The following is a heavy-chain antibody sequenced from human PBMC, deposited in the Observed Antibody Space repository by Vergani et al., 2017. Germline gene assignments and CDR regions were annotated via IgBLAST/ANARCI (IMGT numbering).Heavy chain of an antibody. CDR3: AKTHDFSSLYSSYNWFDP. V-gene: IGHV5-51*03. CDR2: IYAGDSDV. D-gene: IGHD3-3*01. Sequence: EVQLVQSGAEVTKPGEPLKISCQGSGYSITNYWIAWVRQRPGKGLEWMGIIYAGDSDVRYSPSFQGQVTMSVDKSLSTAYLQWSSLKASDTATYYCAKTHDFSSLYSSYNWFDPWGQGTQVTVSS. CDR1: GYSITNYW. J-gene: IGHJ5*02.